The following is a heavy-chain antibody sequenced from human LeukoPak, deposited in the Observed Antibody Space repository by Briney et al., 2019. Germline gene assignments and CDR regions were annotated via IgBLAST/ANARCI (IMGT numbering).Heavy chain of an antibody. D-gene: IGHD6-19*01. Sequence: SETLSLTCTVSGGSISSYFWTWIRQPPGKGLEWIGYIYYSGSTNYNPSLKSRVTISVDTSKNQFSLKLSSVTAADTAVYYCASTSGWYSDYYYYGMDVWGQGTTVTVSS. J-gene: IGHJ6*02. V-gene: IGHV4-59*01. CDR3: ASTSGWYSDYYYYGMDV. CDR1: GGSISSYF. CDR2: IYYSGST.